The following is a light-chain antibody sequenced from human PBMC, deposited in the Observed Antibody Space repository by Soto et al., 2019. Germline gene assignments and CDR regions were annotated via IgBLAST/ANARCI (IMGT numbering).Light chain of an antibody. CDR2: AAS. V-gene: IGKV1-39*01. CDR1: QSISNY. J-gene: IGKJ1*01. CDR3: QQSYSSPWT. Sequence: DTQMTQSPSSLSASVGDRVTITCRASQSISNYLNWYQQKPGKAPKVLIYAASSLQSGVPSRFGGSGSGTDFTLTISSLQPEDFATYYCQQSYSSPWTFGQGTKVEI.